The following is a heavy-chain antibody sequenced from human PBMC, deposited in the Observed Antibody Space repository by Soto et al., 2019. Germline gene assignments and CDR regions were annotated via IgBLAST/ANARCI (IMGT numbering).Heavy chain of an antibody. V-gene: IGHV3-30-3*01. CDR2: ISYDGSNT. CDR3: ARDHGMFLSYYYYGMDV. J-gene: IGHJ6*02. Sequence: QVQLVDSGGGLFQPGSSRTLSCAASGFTFSRFSMPWFRQAPGKGLAWVAVISYDGSNTHNAESVKGRFNISRDDSKNTVFLQMNNLRGEDSAVYYCARDHGMFLSYYYYGMDVWGQGTTVSVSS. D-gene: IGHD3-10*02. CDR1: GFTFSRFS.